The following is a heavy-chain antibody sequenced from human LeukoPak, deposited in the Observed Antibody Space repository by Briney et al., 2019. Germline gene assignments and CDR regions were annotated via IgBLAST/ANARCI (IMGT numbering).Heavy chain of an antibody. D-gene: IGHD6-19*01. CDR1: GYSFTNYC. CDR3: ARRGSGWYVDF. J-gene: IGHJ4*02. V-gene: IGHV5-51*01. Sequence: GESLKISCQGSGYSFTNYCIGWVRQRPGKGLEWMGIIFPGDSDTRYSPSFQGQVTISVDKSISTAYLQWSSLKASDTAMYYCARRGSGWYVDFWGQGTLVTVSS. CDR2: IFPGDSDT.